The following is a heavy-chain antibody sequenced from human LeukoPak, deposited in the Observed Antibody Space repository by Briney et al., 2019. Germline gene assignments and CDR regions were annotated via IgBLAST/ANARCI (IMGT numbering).Heavy chain of an antibody. CDR1: GFTFSSNY. V-gene: IGHV3-30*18. CDR2: ISYDGSNK. D-gene: IGHD2-2*01. CDR3: AKGGVVVPAAILDY. J-gene: IGHJ4*02. Sequence: GGSLRLSCAASGFTFSSNYMHWVRQAPGKGLEWVAVISYDGSNKYSADSVKGRFNITIDNSKNTLYLQMNRLRAEDKAVYYCAKGGVVVPAAILDYWGQGTLVTVSS.